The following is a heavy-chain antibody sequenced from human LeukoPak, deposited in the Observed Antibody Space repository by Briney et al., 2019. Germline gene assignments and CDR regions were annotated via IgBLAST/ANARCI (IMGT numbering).Heavy chain of an antibody. Sequence: SETPSLTCTVSGGSISSNYYWGWIRPPPGKGLEWIVSFFYSGSTYYNPSLKSRVTISVDTSKNQFSLRLTSVTAADTAVYYCARARGRYIDFLDYWGQGTLITVSS. V-gene: IGHV4-39*02. CDR3: ARARGRYIDFLDY. D-gene: IGHD3-9*01. CDR1: GGSISSNYY. J-gene: IGHJ4*02. CDR2: FFYSGST.